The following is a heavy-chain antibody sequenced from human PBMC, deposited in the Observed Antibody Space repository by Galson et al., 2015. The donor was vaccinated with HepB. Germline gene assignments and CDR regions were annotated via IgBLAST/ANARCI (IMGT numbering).Heavy chain of an antibody. CDR3: ARGKLRFGWSFDF. CDR1: GGSFSENH. V-gene: IGHV4-34*01. D-gene: IGHD6-19*01. CDR2: SDDNGSP. J-gene: IGHJ4*02. Sequence: SETLSLTCAVNGGSFSENHWTWIRQSPGKGLEWIGESDDNGSPGYNPSLKSRVTISRDTSRNLFSLKVRSVTSADTAVYYCARGKLRFGWSFDFWGQGTLVTVSS.